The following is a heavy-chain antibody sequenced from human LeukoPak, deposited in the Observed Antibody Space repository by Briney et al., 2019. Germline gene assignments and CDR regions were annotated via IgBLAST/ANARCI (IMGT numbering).Heavy chain of an antibody. CDR3: ARHAAPRYCSGGSCSGDNYNWFDP. J-gene: IGHJ5*02. Sequence: PSETLSLTCAVYGGSFSGYYWSWIRQPPGKGLEWIGSIYYSGSTYYNPSLKSRVTISVDTSKNQFSLKLSSVTAADTAVYYCARHAAPRYCSGGSCSGDNYNWFDPWGQGTLVTVSS. CDR1: GGSFSGYY. V-gene: IGHV4-34*01. D-gene: IGHD2-15*01. CDR2: IYYSGST.